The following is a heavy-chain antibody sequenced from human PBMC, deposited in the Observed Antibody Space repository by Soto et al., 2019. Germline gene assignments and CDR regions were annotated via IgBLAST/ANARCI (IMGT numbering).Heavy chain of an antibody. J-gene: IGHJ4*01. V-gene: IGHV3-53*01. CDR2: IYSAGST. Sequence: GGSLRLSCAVSGLTVSRTQMSWVRQAPGKGLQWVSVIYSAGSTYYANAVKVRFTISRDISENKIFLELNGLTVDDTAVYYCATAREPEYSSSIFFDYWGRGTVVTVSS. CDR1: GLTVSRTQ. D-gene: IGHD6-6*01. CDR3: ATAREPEYSSSIFFDY.